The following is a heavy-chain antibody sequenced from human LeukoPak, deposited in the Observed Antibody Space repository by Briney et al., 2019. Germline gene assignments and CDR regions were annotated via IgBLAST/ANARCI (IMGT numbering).Heavy chain of an antibody. D-gene: IGHD3-10*01. J-gene: IGHJ3*02. V-gene: IGHV2-70*11. CDR3: ARINLLWFGDRRVRAAFDI. CDR2: IDWDDDK. CDR1: GFSLSTSGMC. Sequence: SGPALVKPTQTLTLTCTFSGFSLSTSGMCVSWIRQPPGKALEWLARIDWDDDKYYSTSLKTRLTISKDTSKNQVVLTMTNMDPVDTATYYCARINLLWFGDRRVRAAFDIWGQGTMVTVSS.